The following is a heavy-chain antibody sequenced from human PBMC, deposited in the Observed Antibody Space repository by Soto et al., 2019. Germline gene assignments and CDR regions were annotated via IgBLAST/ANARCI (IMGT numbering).Heavy chain of an antibody. D-gene: IGHD2-8*01. CDR1: GFTFSSYW. J-gene: IGHJ4*02. Sequence: EVQLVESGGGLVQPGGSLRLSCAASGFTFSSYWMHWVRQAPEKGLVWVSRINSDGSITGYADSVKGRFTISRDNAKNTLYLQMNSRSPEDRAVYYCVRAYDGWGQGTLVTVSS. V-gene: IGHV3-74*01. CDR3: VRAYDG. CDR2: INSDGSIT.